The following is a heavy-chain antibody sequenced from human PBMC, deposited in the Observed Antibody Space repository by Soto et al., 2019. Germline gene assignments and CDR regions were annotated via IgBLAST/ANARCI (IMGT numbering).Heavy chain of an antibody. CDR2: ISAKNGNT. D-gene: IGHD6-19*01. J-gene: IGHJ4*02. CDR1: GYTFTSDG. CDR3: ARVFKQWLPPDY. Sequence: GASVKVSCKASGYTFTSDGISWVRQAPGQGLEWMGWISAKNGNTNYAQKFQGRVTMTTDTSTNTAYMELRSLRSDDTAVYYCARVFKQWLPPDYWGQGTLVTV. V-gene: IGHV1-18*01.